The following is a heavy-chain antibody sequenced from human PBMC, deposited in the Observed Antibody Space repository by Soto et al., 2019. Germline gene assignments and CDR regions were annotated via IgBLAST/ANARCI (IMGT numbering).Heavy chain of an antibody. CDR1: GYTFTSYG. CDR3: AMGYCSSTSCYLFDY. J-gene: IGHJ4*02. CDR2: ISAYNGNT. Sequence: ASVKVSCKASGYTFTSYGISWVRQAPGQGLEWMGWISAYNGNTNYAQKLQGRVTMTTDTSTSTAYMEPRSLRSDDTAVYYCAMGYCSSTSCYLFDYWGQGTLVTVSS. D-gene: IGHD2-2*01. V-gene: IGHV1-18*01.